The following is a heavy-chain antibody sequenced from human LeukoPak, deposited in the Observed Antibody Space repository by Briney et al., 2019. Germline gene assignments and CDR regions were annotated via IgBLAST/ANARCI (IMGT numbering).Heavy chain of an antibody. Sequence: GSLRLSCTSSGFTFGTYAVSWFRQAPGKGLERVAFIRSKTFGGTTEYAASVKGRFTISRDDSKSIAYLQMNSLKTEDTAVYYCTRYSGRTDYWGQGTLVSVSS. J-gene: IGHJ4*02. CDR1: GFTFGTYA. V-gene: IGHV3-49*03. CDR3: TRYSGRTDY. CDR2: IRSKTFGGTT. D-gene: IGHD5-18*01.